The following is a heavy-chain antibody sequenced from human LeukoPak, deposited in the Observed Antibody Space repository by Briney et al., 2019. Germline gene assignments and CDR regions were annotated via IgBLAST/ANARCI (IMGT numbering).Heavy chain of an antibody. J-gene: IGHJ4*02. D-gene: IGHD3/OR15-3a*01. CDR1: GVTVSNNY. CDR3: AREGYRSDNYYFFDY. V-gene: IGHV3-66*01. CDR2: IYSGGST. Sequence: GGSLRLSCAASGVTVSNNYMNWVRQAPGKGLEWVSVIYSGGSTYYADSVKGRFTISRDNSKNTLYLQMNNLRAEDTAVYYCAREGYRSDNYYFFDYWGQGTLVTVSS.